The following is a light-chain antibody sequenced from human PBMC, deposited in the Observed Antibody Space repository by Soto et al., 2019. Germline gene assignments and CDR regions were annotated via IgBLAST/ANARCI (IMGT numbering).Light chain of an antibody. CDR2: AVT. CDR3: QSFDRSLSGWV. Sequence: QSVLTQPPSVSGAPGQRASISCTGGSSNTGAGYDVHWYQQLPGAAPKLLIAAVTSRPSGVPDRFSGSKSGTSAYLAITGLHAEDEADYYCQSFDRSLSGWVFGGGTQLTVL. J-gene: IGLJ3*02. CDR1: SSNTGAGYD. V-gene: IGLV1-40*01.